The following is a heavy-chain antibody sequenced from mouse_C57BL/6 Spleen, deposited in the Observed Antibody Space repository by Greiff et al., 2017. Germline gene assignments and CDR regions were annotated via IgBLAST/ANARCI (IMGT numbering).Heavy chain of an antibody. CDR3: ARGGTTVVATDFDY. CDR1: GYTFTSYW. CDR2: IDPSDSET. V-gene: IGHV1-52*01. J-gene: IGHJ2*01. Sequence: QVQLQQPGAELVRPGSSVKLSCKASGYTFTSYWMHWVKQRPIQGLEWIGNIDPSDSETHYNQKFKDKATLTVDKSSSTAYVQLSSLTSEDSAVYYCARGGTTVVATDFDYWGQGTTLTVSS. D-gene: IGHD1-1*01.